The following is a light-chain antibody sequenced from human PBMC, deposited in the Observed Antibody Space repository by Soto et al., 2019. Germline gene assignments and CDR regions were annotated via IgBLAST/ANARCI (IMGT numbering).Light chain of an antibody. J-gene: IGKJ2*01. V-gene: IGKV3-11*01. CDR3: QQRSNSYT. CDR1: QSVSRS. Sequence: EIVLTQSPATLSLSPGERATLSCRASQSVSRSLAWYQQKPGQAPRLLIFAASNRATGIPARFSSSGSGTDFTLTISSLEPEDFAVYYCQQRSNSYTFGQGTKLEIK. CDR2: AAS.